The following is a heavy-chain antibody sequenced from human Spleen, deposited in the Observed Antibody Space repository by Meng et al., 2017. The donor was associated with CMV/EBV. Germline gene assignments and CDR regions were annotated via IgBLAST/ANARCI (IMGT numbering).Heavy chain of an antibody. V-gene: IGHV4-61*02. D-gene: IGHD6-19*01. CDR1: GGAISSGSYY. CDR3: ARDGPTAVAGY. Sequence: RVRDSGRVMTSRPPSLTRTGSGGAISSGSYYWGWIRQPGGKGLEWIGGIYTSGSTNYNPSLKSRVSISVATSKNQFSLKLSSVTAADTAVYYCARDGPTAVAGYWGQGTLVTVSS. CDR2: IYTSGST. J-gene: IGHJ4*02.